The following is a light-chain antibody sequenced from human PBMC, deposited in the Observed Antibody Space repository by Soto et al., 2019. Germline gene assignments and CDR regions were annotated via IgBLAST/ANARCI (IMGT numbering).Light chain of an antibody. J-gene: IGKJ5*01. CDR1: QSVSSY. V-gene: IGKV3-11*01. Sequence: EIVFTQSPCTLSLSPFERSTLSCRASQSVSSYLAWYQQKPGQAPRLLIYDASNRATGIPARFSGSGSETDFTLTISSLEPEDFAVYYCQQRSNWPPTFGQGTRLEIK. CDR3: QQRSNWPPT. CDR2: DAS.